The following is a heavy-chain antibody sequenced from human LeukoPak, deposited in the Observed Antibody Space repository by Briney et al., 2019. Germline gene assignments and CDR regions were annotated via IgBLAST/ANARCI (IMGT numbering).Heavy chain of an antibody. V-gene: IGHV1-8*01. D-gene: IGHD2-15*01. J-gene: IGHJ6*02. CDR2: MNPNSGNT. CDR3: ARDIVVVVPYGMDV. Sequence: ASVKVSGKASGYTFTSYDINWVRQATGQGLEWMGWMNPNSGNTGYAQKFQGRVTMTRNTSISTAYMELSSLRSEDTAVYYCARDIVVVVPYGMDVWGQGTTVTVSS. CDR1: GYTFTSYD.